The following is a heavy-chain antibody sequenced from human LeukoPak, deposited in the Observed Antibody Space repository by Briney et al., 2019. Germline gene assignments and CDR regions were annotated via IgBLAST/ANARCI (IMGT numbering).Heavy chain of an antibody. V-gene: IGHV1-18*01. CDR1: GYTFTSYG. D-gene: IGHD3-10*01. CDR3: ARADSDYYGSGSYYGPHYYYYYGMDV. CDR2: ISAYNGNT. J-gene: IGHJ6*02. Sequence: ASVKVSCKASGYTFTSYGISWVRQAPGQGLEWMGWISAYNGNTNYAQKLQGRVTMTTDTSTSTAYMELRSLRSDDTAVYYCARADSDYYGSGSYYGPHYYYYYGMDVWGQGTTVTVSS.